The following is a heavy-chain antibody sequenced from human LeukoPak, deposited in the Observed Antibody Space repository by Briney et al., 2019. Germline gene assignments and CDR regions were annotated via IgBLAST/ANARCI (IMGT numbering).Heavy chain of an antibody. Sequence: PGGSLRLSCAASGFTVSSNYMSWVRQAPGKGLEWVSVINSGGTTYYADSVKGRFTISRDNSKNTLHLQMNSLRAEDTAVYFCARDVQLSSWGQGTLVTVSS. CDR3: ARDVQLSS. D-gene: IGHD3-16*02. V-gene: IGHV3-66*01. J-gene: IGHJ5*02. CDR2: INSGGTT. CDR1: GFTVSSNY.